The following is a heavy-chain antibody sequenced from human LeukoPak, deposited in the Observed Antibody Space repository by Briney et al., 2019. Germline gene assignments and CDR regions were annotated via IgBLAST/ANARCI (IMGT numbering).Heavy chain of an antibody. Sequence: SGPALVKPTETLTLTCTFSGFSLSTSGMCVNWIRQPPGKALEWLARIDWDDDKYHSTSLRTRLTISKDTSKNQVVLTMTSMDPVDTATYYCARMARSIVGRPEAFDVWGQGTMVTVSS. D-gene: IGHD6-6*01. CDR2: IDWDDDK. CDR3: ARMARSIVGRPEAFDV. J-gene: IGHJ3*01. CDR1: GFSLSTSGMC. V-gene: IGHV2-70*11.